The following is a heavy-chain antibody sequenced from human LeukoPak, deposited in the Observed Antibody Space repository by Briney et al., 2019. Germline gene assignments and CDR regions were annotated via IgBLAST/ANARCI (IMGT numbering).Heavy chain of an antibody. CDR2: VYYSGST. CDR1: GGSISTHY. J-gene: IGHJ3*02. V-gene: IGHV4-59*08. CDR3: ARLDGDNDAFDI. D-gene: IGHD4-17*01. Sequence: SETLSLTCTVSGGSISTHYWSWIRQPPGKGLEWIGYVYYSGSTNYSPSLKSPATISVDMFKIQFSLRLSSVTAADTAVYFCARLDGDNDAFDIWGQGTMVTVSS.